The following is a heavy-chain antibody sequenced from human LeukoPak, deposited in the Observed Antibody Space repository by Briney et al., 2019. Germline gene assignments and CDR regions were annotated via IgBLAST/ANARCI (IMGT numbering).Heavy chain of an antibody. CDR1: GFTFSDYS. V-gene: IGHV3-7*01. CDR2: IKQDGSEI. CDR3: ARVTYAFLTGYYNPQIYYFDY. Sequence: GGSLRLSCAASGFTFSDYSMSWIRQAPGKGLEWVASIKQDGSEIYYVDSVKGRFTMSRDNTKNLLYLQMNSLRAEDTAVYYCARVTYAFLTGYYNPQIYYFDYWGQGTLVPVSS. D-gene: IGHD3/OR15-3a*01. J-gene: IGHJ4*02.